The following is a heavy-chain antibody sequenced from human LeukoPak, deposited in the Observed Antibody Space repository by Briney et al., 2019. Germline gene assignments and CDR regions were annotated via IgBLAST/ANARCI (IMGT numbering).Heavy chain of an antibody. CDR1: GGSISSYY. CDR2: IYYSGST. CDR3: ARNKPAYYDFWSGYYIGWFDP. V-gene: IGHV4-59*01. D-gene: IGHD3-3*01. J-gene: IGHJ5*02. Sequence: TSETLSLTCTVSGGSISSYYWSWIRQPPGKGLEWIGYIYYSGSTNYNPSLKSRVTISVDTSKNQFSLKLSSVTAADTAVYYCARNKPAYYDFWSGYYIGWFDPWSQGTLVTVSS.